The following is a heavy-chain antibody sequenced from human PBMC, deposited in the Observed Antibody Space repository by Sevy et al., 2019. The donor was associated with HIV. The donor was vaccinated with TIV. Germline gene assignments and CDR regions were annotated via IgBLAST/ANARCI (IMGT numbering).Heavy chain of an antibody. V-gene: IGHV3-30*18. D-gene: IGHD3-22*01. CDR2: ISYDGSNK. CDR3: AKALYYYDSSGYDAFDI. Sequence: GGSLRLSCAASGFTFSSYGMQWVRQAPGKGLEWVAVISYDGSNKYYADSVKGRFTISRDNSKNTLYLQMNSLRAEDTAVYYCAKALYYYDSSGYDAFDIWGQGTMLTVSS. J-gene: IGHJ3*02. CDR1: GFTFSSYG.